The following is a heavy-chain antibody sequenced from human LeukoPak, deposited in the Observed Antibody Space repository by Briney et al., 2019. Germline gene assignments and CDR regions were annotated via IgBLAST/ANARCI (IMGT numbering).Heavy chain of an antibody. CDR2: ISYDGSNR. CDR3: IRSNGWPDY. Sequence: GGSLRLSCAASGFTFSRYGMHWVRQAPDKGLEWVAVISYDGSNRYYADSVKGRFTISRDNSKNTLYLQMNSLRAEDTAVYYCIRSNGWPDYWGQGTLVTVSS. V-gene: IGHV3-30*03. D-gene: IGHD6-19*01. CDR1: GFTFSRYG. J-gene: IGHJ4*02.